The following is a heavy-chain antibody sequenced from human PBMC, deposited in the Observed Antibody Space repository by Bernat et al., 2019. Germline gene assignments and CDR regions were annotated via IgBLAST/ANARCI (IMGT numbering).Heavy chain of an antibody. CDR1: GGSISSSSYY. CDR2: IYGGST. Sequence: QLQLQESGPGLVKPSETLSLSCTVSGGSISSSSYYWGWIRQPPGKGLEWIGSIYGGSTYYNPSLKSRVTISEDTSKNQVSLKLSSVTAADTAVYYCAKFRDSGSGGQWGQGTLVTVSS. V-gene: IGHV4-39*01. J-gene: IGHJ4*02. CDR3: AKFRDSGSGGQ. D-gene: IGHD5-12*01.